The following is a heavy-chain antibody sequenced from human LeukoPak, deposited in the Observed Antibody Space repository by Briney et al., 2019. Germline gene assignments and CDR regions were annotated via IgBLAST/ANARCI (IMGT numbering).Heavy chain of an antibody. J-gene: IGHJ4*02. D-gene: IGHD5-12*01. CDR3: AREARGYSYDDY. CDR1: GGSINSHNYY. CDR2: VYYSGST. V-gene: IGHV4-39*07. Sequence: SETLSLTCTVSGGSINSHNYYWAWIRQPPGKGLGWIGVVYYSGSTYYNPSLKSRVSISVDLSNNQFSLKMTSVTAADTAVYYCAREARGYSYDDYWGQGTLVTVSS.